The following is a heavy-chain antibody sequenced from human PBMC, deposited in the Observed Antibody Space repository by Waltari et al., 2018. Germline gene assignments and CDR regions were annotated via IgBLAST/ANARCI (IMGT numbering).Heavy chain of an antibody. Sequence: QVHLQQWGAGLLRPSETLSLICAVYGGSLRGFYWGWIRQPPGKGLEWIGEINHSPNSNYNPSLRSRVHMSIDTSQNQFSLQLTSVTAADTGVYYCVRLEDCTGPGGNRYSGAPFAVDVWGQGTTVTVPS. CDR3: VRLEDCTGPGGNRYSGAPFAVDV. CDR1: GGSLRGFY. V-gene: IGHV4-34*01. CDR2: INHSPNS. J-gene: IGHJ6*02. D-gene: IGHD2-8*02.